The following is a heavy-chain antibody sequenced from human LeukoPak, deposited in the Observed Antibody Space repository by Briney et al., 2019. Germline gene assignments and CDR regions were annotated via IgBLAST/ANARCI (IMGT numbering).Heavy chain of an antibody. Sequence: SETLSLTCAVYGGSFSGYYWSWIRQPPGKGLEWIGYIYHSGSTSYNPSLKSRVTISLDTSKKHFSLKLSSVTAADTAIYYCVRGHLVGGWFKYDAFDIWGQGTMVTVSS. J-gene: IGHJ3*02. CDR3: VRGHLVGGWFKYDAFDI. CDR2: IYHSGST. V-gene: IGHV4-59*01. D-gene: IGHD6-19*01. CDR1: GGSFSGYY.